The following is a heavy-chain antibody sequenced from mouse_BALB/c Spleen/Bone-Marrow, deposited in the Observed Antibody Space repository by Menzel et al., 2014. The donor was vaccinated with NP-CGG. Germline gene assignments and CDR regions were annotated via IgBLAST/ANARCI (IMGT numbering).Heavy chain of an antibody. J-gene: IGHJ2*01. D-gene: IGHD2-14*01. CDR3: ALYYRYDTSDY. Sequence: VQVVESGAELAKPGASVKMSCKASGYTFTSYWMHWVKQRPGQGLEWIGYINPSTGYTAYNQNFKDKATLTADKSSSTAYMQLSSLTSEDSAVYYCALYYRYDTSDYWGQGTTLTVSS. V-gene: IGHV1-7*01. CDR1: GYTFTSYW. CDR2: INPSTGYT.